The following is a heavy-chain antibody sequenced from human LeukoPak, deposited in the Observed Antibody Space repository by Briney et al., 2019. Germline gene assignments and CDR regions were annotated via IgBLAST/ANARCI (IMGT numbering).Heavy chain of an antibody. Sequence: PGRSLILSCAASGFKLIGYSMNWVLQAPGEGLVWDSYINSSSGTIIYADSVKGRFTISRDNAKNSLYLQMNSLRAEDTAVYYCAKEGDNTGYRYFDDWGQGTLVTVSS. J-gene: IGHJ4*02. V-gene: IGHV3-48*04. CDR3: AKEGDNTGYRYFDD. CDR1: GFKLIGYS. CDR2: INSSSGTI. D-gene: IGHD3-22*01.